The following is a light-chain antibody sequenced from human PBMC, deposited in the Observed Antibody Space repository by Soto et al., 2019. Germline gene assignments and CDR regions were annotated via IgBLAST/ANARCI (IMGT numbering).Light chain of an antibody. CDR2: GAS. J-gene: IGKJ5*01. Sequence: EIVLTQSPGTLSLSPGERATLSCRASQSVSSNYLAWYQQKPGQAPRLLIYGASSRATGIPDRFSGSGSGTDSPLTISRLEPEDFAVYYWQQYGSSPITFGQGTRLEIK. CDR1: QSVSSNY. CDR3: QQYGSSPIT. V-gene: IGKV3-20*01.